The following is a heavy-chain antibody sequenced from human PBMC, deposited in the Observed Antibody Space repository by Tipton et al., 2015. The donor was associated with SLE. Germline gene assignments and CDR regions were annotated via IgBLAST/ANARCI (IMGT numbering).Heavy chain of an antibody. D-gene: IGHD2-21*02. Sequence: TLSLTCTVSGGSISSYYWSWIRQPPGKGLEWIGYIYNTGSTNYNPSLKSRVTISVDPAKNQFSLKLTSVTAPDTAVYYCARGMVTWRGAILGVDVWGQGTTVNVSS. CDR3: ARGMVTWRGAILGVDV. CDR1: GGSISSYY. CDR2: IYNTGST. V-gene: IGHV4-59*08. J-gene: IGHJ6*02.